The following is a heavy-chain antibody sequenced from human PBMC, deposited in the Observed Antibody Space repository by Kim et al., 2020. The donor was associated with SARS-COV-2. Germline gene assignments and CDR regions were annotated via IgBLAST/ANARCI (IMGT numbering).Heavy chain of an antibody. D-gene: IGHD3-10*01. CDR1: GGSFSGYY. CDR2: INHSGST. V-gene: IGHV4-34*01. J-gene: IGHJ6*01. Sequence: SETLSLTCAVYGGSFSGYYWSWIRQPPGKGLEWIGEINHSGSTNYNLSPKSRVIISVDTSKNQFSLKLSSVIAADTAAYYCARAHYSGSGSAHYYYGMDV. CDR3: ARAHYSGSGSAHYYYGMDV.